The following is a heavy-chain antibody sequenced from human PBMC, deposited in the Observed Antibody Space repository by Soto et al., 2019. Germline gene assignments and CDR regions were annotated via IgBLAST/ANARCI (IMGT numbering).Heavy chain of an antibody. D-gene: IGHD6-13*01. CDR2: IYYSGST. V-gene: IGHV4-59*01. CDR1: GGSISSYY. Sequence: SETLSLTCTVSGGSISSYYWSWIRQPPGKGLEWIGYIYYSGSTNYNPSLKSRVTISVDTSKNQFSLKLSSVTAADTAVYYCARGGYSSSFWWFDPWGQGTLVTVSS. J-gene: IGHJ5*02. CDR3: ARGGYSSSFWWFDP.